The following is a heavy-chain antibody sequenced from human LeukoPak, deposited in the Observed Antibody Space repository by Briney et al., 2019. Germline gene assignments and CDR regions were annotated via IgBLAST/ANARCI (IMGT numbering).Heavy chain of an antibody. V-gene: IGHV4-39*01. CDR1: GGSISSYY. CDR3: ASRGGVTTVFNVDY. D-gene: IGHD4-11*01. Sequence: SETLTLTCTVSGGSISSYYWGWIRQPPGKGLEWIGSIYYSGSTYYNPSLKSRVTISVDTSKNQFSLKLSSVTAADTAVYYCASRGGVTTVFNVDYWGQGTLVTVSS. CDR2: IYYSGST. J-gene: IGHJ4*02.